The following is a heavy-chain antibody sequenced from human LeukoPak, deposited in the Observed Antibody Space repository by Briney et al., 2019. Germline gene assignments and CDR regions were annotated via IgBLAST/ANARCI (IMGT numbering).Heavy chain of an antibody. CDR2: ISSSSSDI. Sequence: GGSLRLSCAASGFTFSSYRMNWVRRAPGKGLEWVSSISSSSSDIKYADSVKGRFTISRDNAKNSLYLQMNSLRAEDTAVYYCARDGGGIDYWGQGTLVTVSS. V-gene: IGHV3-21*01. J-gene: IGHJ4*02. CDR3: ARDGGGIDY. D-gene: IGHD3-16*01. CDR1: GFTFSSYR.